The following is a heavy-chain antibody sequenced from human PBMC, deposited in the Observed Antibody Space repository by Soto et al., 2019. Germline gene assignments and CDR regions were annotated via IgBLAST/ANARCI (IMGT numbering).Heavy chain of an antibody. V-gene: IGHV4-39*01. D-gene: IGHD3-3*01. Sequence: QLQLQESGPGLVKPSETLSLTCTVSGGSISSSSYYWGWIRQPPGKGLEWIGSIYYSGSTYYNPSLKSRVTISVDTSKNQFSLKLSSVTAADTAVYYCARQRGQDDFWRGYRDYWGQGTLVTVSS. J-gene: IGHJ4*02. CDR1: GGSISSSSYY. CDR3: ARQRGQDDFWRGYRDY. CDR2: IYYSGST.